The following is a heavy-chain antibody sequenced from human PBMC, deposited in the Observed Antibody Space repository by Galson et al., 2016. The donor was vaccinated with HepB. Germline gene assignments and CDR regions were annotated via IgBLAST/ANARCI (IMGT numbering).Heavy chain of an antibody. CDR3: ARDRGASTWVGASTPEDAFDI. Sequence: SLRLSCAASGFTFSDYYMSWIRQAPGKGLEWFSFISDSGSSIDYADSVKGRFTISRDNAKKSLYLQMNSLRAEDTAVYYCARDRGASTWVGASTPEDAFDIWGQGTMVTVSS. V-gene: IGHV3-11*01. J-gene: IGHJ3*02. CDR1: GFTFSDYY. CDR2: ISDSGSSI. D-gene: IGHD2-15*01.